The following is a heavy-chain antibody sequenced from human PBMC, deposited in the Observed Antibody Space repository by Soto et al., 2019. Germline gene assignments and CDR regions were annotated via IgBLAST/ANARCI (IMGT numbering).Heavy chain of an antibody. CDR2: IYYSGST. D-gene: IGHD3-3*01. J-gene: IGHJ4*02. Sequence: PSETLSLTCTVSGGSISSSSYYWGWIRQPPGKGLEWIGSIYYSGSTYYNPSLKSRVTISVDTSKNQFSLKLSSVTAADTAVYYCARLSTYYDFWSGYQIDYWGQGTLVTVSS. CDR3: ARLSTYYDFWSGYQIDY. CDR1: GGSISSSSYY. V-gene: IGHV4-39*01.